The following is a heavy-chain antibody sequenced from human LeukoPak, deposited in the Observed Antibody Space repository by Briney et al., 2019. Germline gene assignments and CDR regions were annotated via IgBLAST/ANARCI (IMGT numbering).Heavy chain of an antibody. CDR1: GGSFSGYY. Sequence: PSETLSLTCAVYGGSFSGYYWSWIRQPPGKGLEWIGEINPSGSTNYNPSLKSRVTISVDTSKNQFSLKLSSVTAADTAVYYCARGRWLRSSFDYWGQGTLVTVSS. D-gene: IGHD5-12*01. CDR3: ARGRWLRSSFDY. J-gene: IGHJ4*02. CDR2: INPSGST. V-gene: IGHV4-34*01.